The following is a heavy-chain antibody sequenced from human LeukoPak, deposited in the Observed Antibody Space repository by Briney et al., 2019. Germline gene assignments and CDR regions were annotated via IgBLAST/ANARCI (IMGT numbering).Heavy chain of an antibody. CDR2: INPNSGGT. CDR3: ARDSKGTTGNMYYYMDV. D-gene: IGHD1-1*01. V-gene: IGHV1-2*02. Sequence: ASVKVSCKASGYTFTGYYMHWVRQAPGQGLEWMGWINPNSGGTNYAQKFQGRVTMTRDTSISTAYMELSRLRSDDTAVYYCARDSKGTTGNMYYYMDVWGKGTTVTVSS. J-gene: IGHJ6*03. CDR1: GYTFTGYY.